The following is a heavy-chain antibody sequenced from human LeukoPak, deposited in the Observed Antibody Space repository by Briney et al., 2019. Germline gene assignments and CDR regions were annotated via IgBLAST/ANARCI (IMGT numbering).Heavy chain of an antibody. Sequence: SETLSLTRTVSGGSMSSYYWSWIRQPPGMGQEWIGYIYYSGTTNYNPSLKSRVTISVDTSKSQFSLKLRSVAAADTAVYYCARQGWWFDPWGQGTLVTVSS. CDR1: GGSMSSYY. CDR2: IYYSGTT. CDR3: ARQGWWFDP. D-gene: IGHD2-15*01. V-gene: IGHV4-59*08. J-gene: IGHJ5*02.